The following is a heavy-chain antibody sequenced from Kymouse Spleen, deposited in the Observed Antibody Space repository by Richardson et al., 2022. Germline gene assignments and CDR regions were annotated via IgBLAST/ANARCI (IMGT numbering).Heavy chain of an antibody. CDR1: GFTFSSYG. V-gene: IGHV3-33*01. Sequence: QVQLVESGGGVVQPGRSLRLSCAASGFTFSSYGMHWVRQAPGKGLEWVAVIWYDGSNKYYADSVKGRFTISRDNSKNTLYLQMNSLRAEDTAVYYCARAEGIAAPFDYWGQGTLVTVSS. J-gene: IGHJ4*02. D-gene: IGHD6-13*01,IGHD6-25*01. CDR2: IWYDGSNK. CDR3: ARAEGIAAPFDY.